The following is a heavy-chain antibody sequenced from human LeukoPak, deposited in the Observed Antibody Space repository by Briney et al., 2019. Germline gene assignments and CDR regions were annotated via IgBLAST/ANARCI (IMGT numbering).Heavy chain of an antibody. Sequence: SQTLSLTCTVSGGSISSGSYYWSWIRQPAGKGLEWIGRIYTSGSTNYNPSLKSRVTISVDTSKNQFSLKLSSVTAADTAVYYCAGRTVVFDYWGQGTLVTVSS. V-gene: IGHV4-61*02. D-gene: IGHD4-23*01. CDR3: AGRTVVFDY. CDR2: IYTSGST. CDR1: GGSISSGSYY. J-gene: IGHJ4*02.